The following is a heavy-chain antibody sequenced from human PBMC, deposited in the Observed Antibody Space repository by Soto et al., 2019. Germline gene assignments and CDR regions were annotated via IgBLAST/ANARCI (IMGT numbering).Heavy chain of an antibody. Sequence: SETLSLTYTVSGGNIRSYYWRWIRQPPGKGLEWIGYIYYSGSTNYNPSLKSRVTISVDTSKNQFSLKLSSVTAADTAVYYCARHPSRRYYDSSGYYYPLVYGMDVWGQGTTVTVSS. CDR3: ARHPSRRYYDSSGYYYPLVYGMDV. V-gene: IGHV4-59*08. J-gene: IGHJ6*02. CDR1: GGNIRSYY. CDR2: IYYSGST. D-gene: IGHD3-22*01.